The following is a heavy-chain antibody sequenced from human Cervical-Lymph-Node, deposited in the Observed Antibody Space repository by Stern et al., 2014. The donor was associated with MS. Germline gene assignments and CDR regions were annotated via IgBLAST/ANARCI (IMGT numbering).Heavy chain of an antibody. CDR3: ARDEGGSYDH. CDR1: GGSITSHY. J-gene: IGHJ4*02. CDR2: VYYTGTT. D-gene: IGHD1-26*01. V-gene: IGHV4-59*11. Sequence: QVQLQESGPGLVKPAETLSLTCTISGGSITSHYWSWIRQPPGKGLEYIGHVYYTGTTNYNPSLNGRVAISVDTSKNQFFLKLSSVTAADTAVYFCARDEGGSYDHWGQGTLVTVSS.